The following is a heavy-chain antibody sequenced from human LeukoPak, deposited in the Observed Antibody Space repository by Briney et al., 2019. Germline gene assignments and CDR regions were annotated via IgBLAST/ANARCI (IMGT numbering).Heavy chain of an antibody. CDR3: ARDSYHGSGSHQDIGATFLF. CDR2: ISRSSSII. J-gene: IGHJ4*02. V-gene: IGHV3-48*02. Sequence: GVTLTLTCAAYTFTFTDFNMEWDRQAPGKGREGVTNISRSSSIIFYADCVKRRFTISSDNAKHSLYLQMHGLRDEDTAVYYCARDSYHGSGSHQDIGATFLFWGQGTLVSVST. CDR1: TFTFTDFN. D-gene: IGHD3-10*01.